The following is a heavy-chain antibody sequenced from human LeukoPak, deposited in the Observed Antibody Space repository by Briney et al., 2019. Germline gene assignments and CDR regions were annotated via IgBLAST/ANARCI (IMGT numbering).Heavy chain of an antibody. CDR3: ASTKLGYSSGWH. D-gene: IGHD6-19*01. J-gene: IGHJ4*02. CDR2: IYYSGST. Sequence: PSETLSLTCSVSGDSISSSSYSWGWIRQPPGKGLEWIGNIYYSGSTYYNSPLKSRVTISVDTSKNQFSLKLSSVTASDTAIYYCASTKLGYSSGWHWGQGTLVTVSS. V-gene: IGHV4-39*01. CDR1: GDSISSSSYS.